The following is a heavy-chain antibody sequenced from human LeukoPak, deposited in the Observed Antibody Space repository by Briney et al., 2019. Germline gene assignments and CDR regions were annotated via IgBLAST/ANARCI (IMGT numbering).Heavy chain of an antibody. CDR1: GFTVSSNY. J-gene: IGHJ4*02. V-gene: IGHV3-66*01. CDR3: ARDLYGDYTFDY. CDR2: IYSGGST. D-gene: IGHD4-17*01. Sequence: GGSLGLSCAASGFTVSSNYMSWVRQAPGKGLEWVSVIYSGGSTYYADSVKGRFTISRDNSKNTLYLQMNSLRAEDTAVYYCARDLYGDYTFDYWGQGTLVTVSS.